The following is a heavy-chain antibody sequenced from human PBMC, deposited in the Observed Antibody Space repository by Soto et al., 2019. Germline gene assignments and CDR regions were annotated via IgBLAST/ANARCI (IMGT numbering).Heavy chain of an antibody. Sequence: GGSLRLSCAASGFTFSSYAMSWVRQAPGKGLEWVSAISGSGGSTYYADSVKGRFTISRDNSKNTLYLQMNSLRAEDTAVYYCAKAEDNWNDASGAFDIWGQGTMVTVSS. V-gene: IGHV3-23*01. D-gene: IGHD1-1*01. J-gene: IGHJ3*02. CDR1: GFTFSSYA. CDR3: AKAEDNWNDASGAFDI. CDR2: ISGSGGST.